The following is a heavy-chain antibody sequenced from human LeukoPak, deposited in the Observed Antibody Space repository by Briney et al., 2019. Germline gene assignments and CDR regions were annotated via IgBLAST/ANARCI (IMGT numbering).Heavy chain of an antibody. J-gene: IGHJ5*02. V-gene: IGHV3-21*01. CDR1: GFTFSTYT. CDR3: ARASDYDSVWGSYRYYDLFDP. Sequence: PGGSLRLSCAASGFTFSTYTMNWVRQAPGKGLEWVSSISGSSSYIYYADSVKGRFTISRDNAKNSLYLQMNSLRADDTAVYYCARASDYDSVWGSYRYYDLFDPWGQGTLVTVSS. CDR2: ISGSSSYI. D-gene: IGHD3-16*02.